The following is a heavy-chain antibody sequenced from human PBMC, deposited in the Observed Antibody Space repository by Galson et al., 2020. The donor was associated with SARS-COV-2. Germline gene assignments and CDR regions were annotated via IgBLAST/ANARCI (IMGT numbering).Heavy chain of an antibody. V-gene: IGHV1-18*01. Sequence: ASVTVSCKASGYSFISYGISWVRQAPGQGLEWMGWISVYDGNTNYGQKFQGRVTIPTDTSPSTAYMELTSLGSDDTAVYYGAKIWDSSGYDRTYYFDHWGHGTLVTVSS. CDR2: ISVYDGNT. D-gene: IGHD3-22*01. CDR3: AKIWDSSGYDRTYYFDH. J-gene: IGHJ4*01. CDR1: GYSFISYG.